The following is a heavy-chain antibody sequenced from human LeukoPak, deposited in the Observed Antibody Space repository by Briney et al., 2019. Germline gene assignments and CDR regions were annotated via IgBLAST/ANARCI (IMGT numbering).Heavy chain of an antibody. Sequence: GGSLRLSCTASGFTFGDYAMSWARQAPGKGLEWVGFIRSKAYGGTTEYAASVKGRFTISRDDSKSIAYLQMNSLKTEDTAVYYCTRENGIYCGGDCPFDYWGQGTLVTVSS. J-gene: IGHJ4*02. D-gene: IGHD2-21*01. CDR3: TRENGIYCGGDCPFDY. V-gene: IGHV3-49*04. CDR2: IRSKAYGGTT. CDR1: GFTFGDYA.